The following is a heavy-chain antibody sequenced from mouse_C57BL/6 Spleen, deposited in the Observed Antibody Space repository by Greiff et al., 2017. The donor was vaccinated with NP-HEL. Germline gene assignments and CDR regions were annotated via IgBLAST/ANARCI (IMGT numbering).Heavy chain of an antibody. CDR3: ARGRGIYYYGSSLFAY. CDR2: IYPSDSET. V-gene: IGHV1-61*01. J-gene: IGHJ3*01. CDR1: GYTFTSYW. Sequence: QVQLQQPGAELVRPGSSVKLSCKASGYTFTSYWMDWVKQRPGQGLEWIGNIYPSDSETHYNQKFKDKATLTVDKSSSTAYMQLSSLTSEDSAVYYCARGRGIYYYGSSLFAYWGQGTLVTVSA. D-gene: IGHD1-1*01.